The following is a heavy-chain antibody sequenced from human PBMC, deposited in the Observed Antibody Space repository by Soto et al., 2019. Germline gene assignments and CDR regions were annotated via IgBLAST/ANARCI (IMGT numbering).Heavy chain of an antibody. V-gene: IGHV4-59*01. CDR2: VHYTGTT. CDR3: ARDRGDYQYYNMDV. CDR1: GGSISNFY. J-gene: IGHJ6*02. D-gene: IGHD3-10*01. Sequence: QVQLQESGPGLVKPSETLSLTCTVSGGSISNFYWCWIRQPPGKGLEWIGYVHYTGTTNYNPSLNGRVAISVDTSKSQFSLKLSSVTAADTAVYYCARDRGDYQYYNMDVWGQGTTVTVSS.